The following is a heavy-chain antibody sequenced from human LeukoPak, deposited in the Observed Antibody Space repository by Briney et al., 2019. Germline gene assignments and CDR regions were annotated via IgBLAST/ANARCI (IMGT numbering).Heavy chain of an antibody. CDR3: AKVPGFGGPYYYYYMDV. V-gene: IGHV3-30*02. J-gene: IGHJ6*03. Sequence: PGGSLRLSCAASGLTFSSYGMHWVRQAPGKGLEWVAFIRYYGSKKYYADSVKGRFTISRDNSKNTLYLQMNSLRAEDTAVYYCAKVPGFGGPYYYYYMDVWGKGTTVTISS. CDR1: GLTFSSYG. CDR2: IRYYGSKK. D-gene: IGHD3-10*01.